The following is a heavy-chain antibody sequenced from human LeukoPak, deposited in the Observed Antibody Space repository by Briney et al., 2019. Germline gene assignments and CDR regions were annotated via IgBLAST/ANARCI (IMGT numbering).Heavy chain of an antibody. CDR2: ISSSSSYI. V-gene: IGHV3-21*04. D-gene: IGHD3-10*01. J-gene: IGHJ4*02. CDR1: RFTFTDYT. CDR3: AKWGSGSYYKGSFDY. Sequence: PGGSLRLSCAASRFTFTDYTMNWVRQAPGKGLEWVSSISSSSSYINYADSVKGRFTISRDNSKNTLYLQMYSLRVEDTAVYYCAKWGSGSYYKGSFDYWGQGTLATVSS.